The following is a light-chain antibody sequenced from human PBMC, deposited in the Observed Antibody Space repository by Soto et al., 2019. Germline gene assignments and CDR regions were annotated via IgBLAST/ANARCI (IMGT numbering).Light chain of an antibody. V-gene: IGLV1-44*01. CDR3: AAWDDSLNGPV. CDR2: ISN. CDR1: SSNIGSNT. J-gene: IGLJ2*01. Sequence: QSVLTQPPSASGNPGQRVTISCSGGSSNIGSNTVSWYQQLPGAAPKLLIYISNERPSGVPDRFSGSKSGTSASLAISGLQSEDEAEYYCAAWDDSLNGPVFGGGTKVTVL.